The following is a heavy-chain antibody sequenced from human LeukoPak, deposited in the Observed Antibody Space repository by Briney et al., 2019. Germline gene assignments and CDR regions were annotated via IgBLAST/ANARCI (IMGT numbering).Heavy chain of an antibody. CDR3: AGPYYGDSYFDY. CDR2: IYYSGSA. V-gene: IGHV4-39*01. CDR1: GGSSSSMSYY. J-gene: IGHJ4*02. Sequence: SETLSRTCIVSGGSSSSMSYYWGWIRQPPGKGLEWIGSIYYSGSAYYNPSLKSRVTISVDTSKNQVSLKLSSVTAADTAVYYCAGPYYGDSYFDYWGQGTLVTVSS. D-gene: IGHD4-17*01.